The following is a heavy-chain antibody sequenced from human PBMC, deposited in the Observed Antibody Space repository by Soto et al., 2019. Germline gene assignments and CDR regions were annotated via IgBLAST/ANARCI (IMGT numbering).Heavy chain of an antibody. CDR1: GGSISSGDYY. D-gene: IGHD1-26*01. CDR2: IYYSGST. V-gene: IGHV4-30-4*01. Sequence: SETLSLTCTVAGGSISSGDYYWSWIRQPPGKGRDGIGYIYYSGSTYYNPSLKSRVTISVDTSKNQFSLKLSSVTAADTAVYYCARGGAWGAAPQFFWDPFLYGMDVWGQGTTVTVSS. J-gene: IGHJ6*02. CDR3: ARGGAWGAAPQFFWDPFLYGMDV.